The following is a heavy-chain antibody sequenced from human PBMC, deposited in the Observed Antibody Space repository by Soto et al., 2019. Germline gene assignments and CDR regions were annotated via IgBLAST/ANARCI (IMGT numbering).Heavy chain of an antibody. CDR2: IHHSGST. J-gene: IGHJ6*02. V-gene: IGHV4-59*08. Sequence: QVQLQESGPGLVKPSETLSLTCSVSGGSITSHYCSWFRQPPGKGLAWIGYIHHSGSTSYNPSLQSRVTMSVDTSKNHSPLKVSSVTAADTARYYCARTGFGQLHGRVDVWGPGTTVTVSS. D-gene: IGHD3-10*01. CDR1: GGSITSHY. CDR3: ARTGFGQLHGRVDV.